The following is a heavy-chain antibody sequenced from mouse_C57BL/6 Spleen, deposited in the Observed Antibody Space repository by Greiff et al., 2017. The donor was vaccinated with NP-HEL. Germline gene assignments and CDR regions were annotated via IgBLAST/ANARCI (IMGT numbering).Heavy chain of an antibody. J-gene: IGHJ3*01. CDR2: INPSNGGT. D-gene: IGHD2-4*01. CDR1: GYTFTSYW. Sequence: QVQLQQPGTELVKPGASVKLSCKASGYTFTSYWMHWVKQRPGQGLEWIGNINPSNGGTNYNEKFKSKATLTVDKSSSTAYMQLSSLTSEDSAVYYCARSHYDYDVNFSFAYWGQGTLVTVSA. V-gene: IGHV1-53*01. CDR3: ARSHYDYDVNFSFAY.